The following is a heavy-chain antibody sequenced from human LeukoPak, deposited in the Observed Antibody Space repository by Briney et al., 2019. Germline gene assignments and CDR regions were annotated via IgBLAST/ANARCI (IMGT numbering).Heavy chain of an antibody. V-gene: IGHV4-59*01. CDR1: GGSISSYY. D-gene: IGHD5-18*01. CDR3: ARVFGGYSYHYFDY. CDR2: GHYSGST. J-gene: IGHJ4*02. Sequence: PSETLSLTCTVSGGSISSYYWSWIRQPPGKGLEWIGYGHYSGSTNHNPSLKSRVTVSVDMSKNQFSLNLRSMTAADTAMYYCARVFGGYSYHYFDYWGQGILVTVSS.